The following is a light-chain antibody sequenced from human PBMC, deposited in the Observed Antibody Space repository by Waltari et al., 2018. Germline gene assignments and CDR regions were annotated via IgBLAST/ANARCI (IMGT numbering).Light chain of an antibody. CDR1: LSVLHSPNNKNY. J-gene: IGKJ4*01. CDR2: WAS. Sequence: DIVMTQSPDSLAVSLGERATINGKSSLSVLHSPNNKNYIAWYQQKPGQPPKLLIYWASTRQSGVPDRFSGSGSGTDFTLTISSLQAADVAVYYCQQYLYDPLTFGGGTKVEIK. V-gene: IGKV4-1*01. CDR3: QQYLYDPLT.